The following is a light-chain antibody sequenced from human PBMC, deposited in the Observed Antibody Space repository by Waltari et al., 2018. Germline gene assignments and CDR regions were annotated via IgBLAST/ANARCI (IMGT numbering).Light chain of an antibody. Sequence: SYVVTQSPSVSVAPGAPARLNCWGDNIGSKSVHWYQQRPGQAPVLVISYDSDRPSGIPERFSGSNSGNTATLTISWVEAEDEADYYCLVWHSTIDHQGVFGGGTKLTVL. J-gene: IGLJ2*01. CDR2: YDS. CDR3: LVWHSTIDHQGV. V-gene: IGLV3-21*04. CDR1: NIGSKS.